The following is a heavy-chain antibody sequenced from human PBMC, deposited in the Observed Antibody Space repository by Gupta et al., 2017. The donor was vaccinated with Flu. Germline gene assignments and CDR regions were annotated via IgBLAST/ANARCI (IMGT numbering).Heavy chain of an antibody. D-gene: IGHD2-21*02. CDR3: ARGAYCGGDCYSPLDY. CDR1: GFTFSSYG. CDR2: IWYDGSNK. Sequence: QVQLVESGGGVVQPGRSLRLSCAAPGFTFSSYGMHWVRQAPGKGLEWVAVIWYDGSNKYYADSVKGRFTISRDNSKNTLYLQMNSLRAEDTAVYYCARGAYCGGDCYSPLDYWGQGTLVTVSS. V-gene: IGHV3-33*01. J-gene: IGHJ4*02.